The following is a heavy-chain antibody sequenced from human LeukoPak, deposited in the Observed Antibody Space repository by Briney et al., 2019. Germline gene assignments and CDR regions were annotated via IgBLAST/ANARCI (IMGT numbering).Heavy chain of an antibody. V-gene: IGHV1-69*01. CDR3: AGGSGSYSAGWNY. CDR1: GGTFSSYI. D-gene: IGHD3-10*01. CDR2: IIPIFGTA. J-gene: IGHJ4*02. Sequence: SVKVSCKASGGTFSSYIITWVRQAPGQGLEWMGGIIPIFGTANYAQKFQGRVTITADESTSTAYMELSSLRSEDTAVYYCAGGSGSYSAGWNYWGQGTLVTVSS.